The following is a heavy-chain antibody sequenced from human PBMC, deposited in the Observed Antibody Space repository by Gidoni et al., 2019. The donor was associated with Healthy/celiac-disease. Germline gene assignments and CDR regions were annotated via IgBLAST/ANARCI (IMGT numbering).Heavy chain of an antibody. CDR3: AREGGYSGYGDFDY. V-gene: IGHV3-33*01. D-gene: IGHD5-12*01. CDR2: IGYDGSNK. J-gene: IGHJ4*02. Sequence: QVPLVESGGGVVQPGWSLRLSCAASGFTLRSYGMHWVRQAPGKGVGWVAVIGYDGSNKYYADSVKGRFTISRDNSKNTLYLQMNSLRAEDTAVYYCAREGGYSGYGDFDYWGQGTLVTVSS. CDR1: GFTLRSYG.